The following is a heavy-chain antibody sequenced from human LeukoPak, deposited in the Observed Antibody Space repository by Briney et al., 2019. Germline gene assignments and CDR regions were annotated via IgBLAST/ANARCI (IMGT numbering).Heavy chain of an antibody. CDR3: ASSKVTPLRFDAFDI. V-gene: IGHV3-74*01. D-gene: IGHD4-17*01. CDR1: GFTFSSYW. Sequence: PGGSLRLSCAASGFTFSSYWMHWVRQAPGKGLVWVSRINSDGSSTSYADSVKGRFTISRDNAKNTLYLQMNSLRAEDTAVYYCASSKVTPLRFDAFDIWGQGTMVTVSS. J-gene: IGHJ3*02. CDR2: INSDGSST.